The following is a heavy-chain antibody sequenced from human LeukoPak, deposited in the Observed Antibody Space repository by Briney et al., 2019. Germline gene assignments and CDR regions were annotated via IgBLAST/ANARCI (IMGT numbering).Heavy chain of an antibody. V-gene: IGHV3-23*01. CDR1: GFTFSSYA. CDR3: AKEDYYGSGSYYYYYGMDV. D-gene: IGHD3-10*01. J-gene: IGHJ6*02. Sequence: PGGSLRLSCAASGFTFSSYAMSWVRQAPGKGLEWVSAISGSGGSTYYADSVKGRFTISRDNSKNTLYLQMNRLRAEDTAVYYCAKEDYYGSGSYYYYYGMDVWGQGTTVTVSS. CDR2: ISGSGGST.